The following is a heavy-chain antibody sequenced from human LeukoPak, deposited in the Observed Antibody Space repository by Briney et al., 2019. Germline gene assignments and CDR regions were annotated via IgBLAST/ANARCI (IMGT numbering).Heavy chain of an antibody. Sequence: ASVKVSCKTSGYTFTDYYVHWVRQAPGQGLEWMGRITPNSGDTIYAQKFQGRATMTRDTSISAAYMELSSLTSDDTAIYYCARDLVGGIWSAGFWGQGTLVTVSS. V-gene: IGHV1-2*06. CDR3: ARDLVGGIWSAGF. J-gene: IGHJ4*02. CDR2: ITPNSGDT. CDR1: GYTFTDYY. D-gene: IGHD3-3*01.